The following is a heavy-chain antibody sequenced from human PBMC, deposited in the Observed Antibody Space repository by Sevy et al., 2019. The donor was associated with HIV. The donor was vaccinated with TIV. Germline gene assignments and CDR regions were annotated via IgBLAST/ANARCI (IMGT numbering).Heavy chain of an antibody. Sequence: ASVKVSCKASGYTYSDSGYYVHWERQSPGQGLEWMGWINPKSGATNYAQKFQGRVTMTRDTSVSTANMELNRLTSDYTAVYYCARESYDFWTGPVDYDYGMDVWGQGTTVTVSS. CDR2: INPKSGAT. J-gene: IGHJ6*02. D-gene: IGHD3-3*01. V-gene: IGHV1-2*02. CDR1: GYTYSDSGYY. CDR3: ARESYDFWTGPVDYDYGMDV.